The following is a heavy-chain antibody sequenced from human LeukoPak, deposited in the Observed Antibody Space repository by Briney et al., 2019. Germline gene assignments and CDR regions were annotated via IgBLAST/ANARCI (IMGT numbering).Heavy chain of an antibody. CDR3: ARGYSGNWNY. V-gene: IGHV4-34*01. CDR1: GGSFSGYY. D-gene: IGHD4-23*01. Sequence: SETLSLTCAVYGGSFSGYYWSWIRQPPGKGLEWIGEINHSGSTNYNPSLKSRVTISVDTSKNQFSLKLSSVTAADTAVYYCARGYSGNWNYWGQGTLVTVSS. J-gene: IGHJ4*02. CDR2: INHSGST.